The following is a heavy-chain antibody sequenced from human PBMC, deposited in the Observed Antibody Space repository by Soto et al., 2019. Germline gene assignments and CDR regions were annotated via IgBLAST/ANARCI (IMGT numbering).Heavy chain of an antibody. Sequence: XETLSLTCTVSGVPINSYYWSWIRQPAGKGLEWIGRIYTITATNYNPSLKSRLTMSVDTSKNQISLRLSSVTAADTAIYYCARERCTGGTCYLNWFDPWGQGNMVTVSS. J-gene: IGHJ5*01. CDR2: IYTITAT. CDR1: GVPINSYY. V-gene: IGHV4-4*07. D-gene: IGHD2-15*01. CDR3: ARERCTGGTCYLNWFDP.